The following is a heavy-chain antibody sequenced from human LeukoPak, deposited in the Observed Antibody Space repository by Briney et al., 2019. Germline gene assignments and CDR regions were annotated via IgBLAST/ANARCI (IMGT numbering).Heavy chain of an antibody. CDR2: IWYDAGRR. CDR1: GFTFTDHV. Sequence: GGSQTLLCAASGFTFTDHVVHWVRQAPGKGLEWVALIWYDAGRRYFADCVKARFTISRDNSKYTLFLQMNSLRAEDTAVYYCAGEGSRDFNLWGQGTLVTVSS. J-gene: IGHJ3*01. V-gene: IGHV3-30*02. CDR3: AGEGSRDFNL.